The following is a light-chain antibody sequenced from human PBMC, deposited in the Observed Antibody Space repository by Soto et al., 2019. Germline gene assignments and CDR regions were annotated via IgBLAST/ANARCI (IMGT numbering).Light chain of an antibody. CDR3: GSYTSSSTWV. CDR2: DVS. CDR1: SSDVGGYNY. V-gene: IGLV2-14*01. Sequence: QSALTQPASVSGSPGQSITISCTGTSSDVGGYNYVSWYQQNPGKAPKLMIYDVSNRPSGVSNRFSGSKSGNTASLTISGLQAEDEADYYCGSYTSSSTWVFGGGTQLTVL. J-gene: IGLJ2*01.